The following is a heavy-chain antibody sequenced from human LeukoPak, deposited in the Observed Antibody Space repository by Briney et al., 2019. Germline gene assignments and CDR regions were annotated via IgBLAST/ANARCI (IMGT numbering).Heavy chain of an antibody. V-gene: IGHV3-23*01. CDR3: AKVPYSDYGAGRPPFMDV. CDR2: IVGSGANT. D-gene: IGHD3-10*01. J-gene: IGHJ6*02. Sequence: GGSLRLSCAASGFTFSNYAMNWVRQTPGKGLEWVSSIVGSGANTYHADSVKGRFTISRDNSKNTLYLQMDSLRAEDTAIHYCAKVPYSDYGAGRPPFMDVWGQGTTVAVSS. CDR1: GFTFSNYA.